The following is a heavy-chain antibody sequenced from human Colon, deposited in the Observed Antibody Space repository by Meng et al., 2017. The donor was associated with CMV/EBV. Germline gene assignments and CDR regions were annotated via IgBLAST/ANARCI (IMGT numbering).Heavy chain of an antibody. V-gene: IGHV1-18*01. D-gene: IGHD3-3*01. J-gene: IGHJ6*02. Sequence: ASVKVSCKASNYTFTNYGIAWVRQAPGQGLEWMGWISAYNGKTKYEEKLQDRVTMTTDTSMSTAYMELRNLRSGDTAVYYCARGSSSTMFGDYYYGMDVWGQGTTVTVSS. CDR3: ARGSSSTMFGDYYYGMDV. CDR2: ISAYNGKT. CDR1: NYTFTNYG.